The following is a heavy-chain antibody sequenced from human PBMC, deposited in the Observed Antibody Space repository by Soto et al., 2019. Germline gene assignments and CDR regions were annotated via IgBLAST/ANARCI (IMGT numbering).Heavy chain of an antibody. D-gene: IGHD3-22*01. CDR3: ARTYDDSGPNSGGYGFDI. V-gene: IGHV4-59*01. Sequence: SETLSLTCSVAGRSISSYYWSWIRQPPGKGLEWIAYIYNSGTTNYNPSLKSRTTISVDTSKNQFSLKLNSVTAADTAVYYCARTYDDSGPNSGGYGFDIWGQGTMVTVS. CDR1: GRSISSYY. J-gene: IGHJ3*02. CDR2: IYNSGTT.